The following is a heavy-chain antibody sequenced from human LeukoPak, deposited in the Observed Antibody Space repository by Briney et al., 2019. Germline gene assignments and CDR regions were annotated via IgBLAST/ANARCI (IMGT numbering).Heavy chain of an antibody. D-gene: IGHD3-22*01. CDR3: VRNYYYSGRYYHDY. CDR1: GFTFSDHY. Sequence: QPGGSLRLSCAVSGFTFSDHYMDWVRQAPGKGLEWVGRTRNKANSYTTEYAASVKGRFTISRDDSRNSLYLQMNSLKTEDTAVYYCVRNYYYSGRYYHDYWGQGTLVAVSS. CDR2: TRNKANSYTT. J-gene: IGHJ4*02. V-gene: IGHV3-72*01.